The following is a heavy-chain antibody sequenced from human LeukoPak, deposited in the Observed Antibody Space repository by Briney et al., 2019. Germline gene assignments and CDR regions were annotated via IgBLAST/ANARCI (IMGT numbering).Heavy chain of an antibody. CDR2: IDPSGGTT. CDR3: ARPYDISASYYDY. J-gene: IGHJ4*02. CDR1: GCTFTTYY. Sequence: GASVKVSCKASGCTFTTYYIHWVRQAPGQGLEWMGIIDPSGGTTTYAQKFQGRVTMTRDTSTSTVYMELNSLRSEDTAVYYCARPYDISASYYDYWGQGTLVTVSS. V-gene: IGHV1-46*01. D-gene: IGHD3-22*01.